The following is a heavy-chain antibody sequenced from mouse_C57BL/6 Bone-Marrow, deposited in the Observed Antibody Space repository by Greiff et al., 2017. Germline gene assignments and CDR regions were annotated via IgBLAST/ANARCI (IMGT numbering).Heavy chain of an antibody. V-gene: IGHV14-1*01. Sequence: EVQLQQSGAELVRPGASVKLSCTASGFNIKDYYMHWVQQRPEQGLEWIGRIDPEDGDTEYAPKFQGKATMTADTASNTAYLQLSSLTSEDTAVYYCTTLYYGRRNHYWGQGTTLTVSS. J-gene: IGHJ2*01. D-gene: IGHD1-1*01. CDR2: IDPEDGDT. CDR3: TTLYYGRRNHY. CDR1: GFNIKDYY.